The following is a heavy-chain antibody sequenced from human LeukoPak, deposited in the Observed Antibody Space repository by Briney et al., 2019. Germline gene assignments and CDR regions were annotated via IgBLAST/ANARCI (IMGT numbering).Heavy chain of an antibody. D-gene: IGHD3-22*01. Sequence: SETLSLTCTVSGGSISSSSYYWGWIRQPPGKGLEWIGSIYYSGSTYYNPSLKSRVTISVDTSKNQFSLKLSSVTAADTAVYYCARSPPNYYDSSGYGAFDIWGQGTMVTVSS. CDR1: GGSISSSSYY. CDR3: ARSPPNYYDSSGYGAFDI. V-gene: IGHV4-39*01. CDR2: IYYSGST. J-gene: IGHJ3*02.